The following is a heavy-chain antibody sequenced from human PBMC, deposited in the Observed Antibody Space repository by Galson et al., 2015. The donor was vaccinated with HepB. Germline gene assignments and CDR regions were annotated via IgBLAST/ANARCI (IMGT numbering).Heavy chain of an antibody. J-gene: IGHJ6*03. CDR3: ARDGGYCSSTSCYSYMDV. V-gene: IGHV3-7*01. CDR1: GFTFSSYW. Sequence: SLRLSCAASGFTFSSYWMSWVRQAPGKGLEWVANIKQDGSEKYYVDSVKGRFTISRDNAKNSLYLQMNSLRAEDTAVYYCARDGGYCSSTSCYSYMDVWGKGTTVTVSS. CDR2: IKQDGSEK. D-gene: IGHD2-2*02.